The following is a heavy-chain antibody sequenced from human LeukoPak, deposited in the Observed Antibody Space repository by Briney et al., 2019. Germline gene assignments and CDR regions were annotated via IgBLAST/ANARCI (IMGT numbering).Heavy chain of an antibody. D-gene: IGHD6-13*01. J-gene: IGHJ4*02. CDR2: ISSSSSYI. V-gene: IGHV3-21*01. Sequence: GGSLRLSCAASGFTFSSYSMNWVRQAPGKALEWVSSISSSSSYIYYADSVKGRFTISRDNAKNSLYLQMNSLRAEDTAVYYCARPQTYSSSWYDYWGQGTLVTVSS. CDR3: ARPQTYSSSWYDY. CDR1: GFTFSSYS.